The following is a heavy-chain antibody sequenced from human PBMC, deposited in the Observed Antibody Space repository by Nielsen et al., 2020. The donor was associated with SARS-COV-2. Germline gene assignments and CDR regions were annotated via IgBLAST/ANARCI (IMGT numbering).Heavy chain of an antibody. Sequence: ASVKVSCKASGYTFTSYGISWVRQAPGQGLEWMGWISAYNGNTNYAQKLQGRVTMTTDTSTSTAYMELRSLRSDDTAVYYCAREDYDYVWGSPDAFDIWGQGTMVTVSS. J-gene: IGHJ3*02. CDR1: GYTFTSYG. D-gene: IGHD3-16*01. CDR2: ISAYNGNT. V-gene: IGHV1-18*01. CDR3: AREDYDYVWGSPDAFDI.